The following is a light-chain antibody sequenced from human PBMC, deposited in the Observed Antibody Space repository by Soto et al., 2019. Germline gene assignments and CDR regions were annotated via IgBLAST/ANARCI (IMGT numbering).Light chain of an antibody. CDR2: DVS. J-gene: IGLJ1*01. V-gene: IGLV2-14*01. CDR3: SSYTSSITRV. Sequence: QSALTQPASVSGSPGQSIAISCTGTSSDVGGYNYVSWYQLHPDKAPKLLIYDVSNRPSGVSNRFSGSKSGNTASLTISGLQPEDEADYYCSSYTSSITRVFGTGTKLTVL. CDR1: SSDVGGYNY.